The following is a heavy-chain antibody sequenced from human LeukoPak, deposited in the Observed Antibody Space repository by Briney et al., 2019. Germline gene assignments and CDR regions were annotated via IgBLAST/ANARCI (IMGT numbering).Heavy chain of an antibody. Sequence: GASVTVSCKASGYTFTGYHIHWVRQAPGQGLEWMGLINPNTGETNFAQKFQGRATMTRDTSITTAYMELSSLRPDDTAVYFCARDQGSLTRSWYTGYWGQGTQVTVSS. CDR1: GYTFTGYH. CDR2: INPNTGET. V-gene: IGHV1-2*06. CDR3: ARDQGSLTRSWYTGY. D-gene: IGHD6-13*01. J-gene: IGHJ4*02.